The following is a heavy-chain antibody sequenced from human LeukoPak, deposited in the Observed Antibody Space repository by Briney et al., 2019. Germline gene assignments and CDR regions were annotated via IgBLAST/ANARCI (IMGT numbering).Heavy chain of an antibody. Sequence: GSLRLSCAASGFTSSNYWISWVRQAPGKGLEWVANIKQDGSEMWYVDSVKGRFTISRDNSKNTLYLQMNSLRAEDTAVYYCAKDGGGYYYMDVWGKGTTVTVSS. V-gene: IGHV3-7*01. CDR3: AKDGGGYYYMDV. CDR1: GFTSSNYW. J-gene: IGHJ6*03. D-gene: IGHD3-16*01. CDR2: IKQDGSEM.